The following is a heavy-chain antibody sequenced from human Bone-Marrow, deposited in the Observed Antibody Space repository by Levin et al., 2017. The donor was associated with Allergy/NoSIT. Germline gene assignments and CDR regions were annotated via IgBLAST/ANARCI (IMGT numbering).Heavy chain of an antibody. D-gene: IGHD2/OR15-2a*01. Sequence: SQTLSLTCAVSGYSISDSYWGWIRQPPGKGLEWIGSIYHSGGTNYNPSLKSRVTISVDTSKNQFSLKLSSVTAADTAVYYCARGIIGDVRVAHKEAVDIWGQGTMVTVSS. V-gene: IGHV4-38-2*01. CDR2: IYHSGGT. CDR3: ARGIIGDVRVAHKEAVDI. CDR1: GYSISDSY. J-gene: IGHJ3*02.